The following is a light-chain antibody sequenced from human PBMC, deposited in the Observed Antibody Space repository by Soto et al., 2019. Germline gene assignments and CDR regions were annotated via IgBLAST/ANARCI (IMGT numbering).Light chain of an antibody. Sequence: ANQMTQSPSSLSASVGDKVTISCRASQAIRTSLVWYQQRSGRAPNLLIADASSRHSGVPSRFSGSGFGTDFTLTISGLQPDDFATYYCLQDATYPWTFGQGTRVDIK. CDR1: QAIRTS. CDR3: LQDATYPWT. V-gene: IGKV1-6*01. J-gene: IGKJ1*01. CDR2: DAS.